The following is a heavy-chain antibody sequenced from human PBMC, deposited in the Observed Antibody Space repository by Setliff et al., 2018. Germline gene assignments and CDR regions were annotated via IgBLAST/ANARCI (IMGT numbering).Heavy chain of an antibody. D-gene: IGHD2-15*01. CDR2: IIPMFDKA. CDR1: GGTFSIFV. V-gene: IGHV1-69*13. Sequence: SVKVSCKASGGTFSIFVFSWVRQAPGQGLEWMGGIIPMFDKARYAQKFQGRVTITADESTTTVFMELSSLRSEDTAVYYCARGNGGYSPYSWGQGTLVTVSS. J-gene: IGHJ4*02. CDR3: ARGNGGYSPYS.